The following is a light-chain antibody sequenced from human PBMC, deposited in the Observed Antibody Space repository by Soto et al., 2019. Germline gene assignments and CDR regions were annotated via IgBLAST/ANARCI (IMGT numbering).Light chain of an antibody. J-gene: IGKJ1*01. CDR1: QSILYSSNNKNY. CDR2: WAS. CDR3: QQYYSTHWT. V-gene: IGKV4-1*01. Sequence: DVVMTQSPGSLAESLGERATINCKSSQSILYSSNNKNYLAWYQQKPGQPPKLLIYWASTRESGVPDRFSGSGSGTDVTLTISSLQAEDVALYYCQQYYSTHWTFGQGTKVEIK.